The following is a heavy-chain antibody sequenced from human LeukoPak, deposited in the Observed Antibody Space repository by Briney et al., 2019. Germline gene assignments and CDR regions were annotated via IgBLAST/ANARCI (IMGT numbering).Heavy chain of an antibody. CDR3: ARGVRGDFWSGSPITGDNWFDP. V-gene: IGHV4-30-2*01. Sequence: PSETLSLTCTVSGGSISSGGYYWSWIRQPPGKGLEWIGYIYHSGSTYYNPSLKSRVTISVDRSKNQFSLKLSSVTAADTAVYYCARGVRGDFWSGSPITGDNWFDPWGQGTLVTVSS. CDR2: IYHSGST. D-gene: IGHD3-3*01. J-gene: IGHJ5*02. CDR1: GGSISSGGYY.